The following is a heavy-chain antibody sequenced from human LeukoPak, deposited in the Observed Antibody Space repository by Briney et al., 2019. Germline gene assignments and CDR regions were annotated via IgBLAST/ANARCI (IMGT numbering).Heavy chain of an antibody. V-gene: IGHV3-30*02. D-gene: IGHD3-22*01. Sequence: GGSLRLSCAASGFTFSSYGMHWVRQAPGKGLEWVAFIRYDGSNKYYADSVKGRFTISRDNSKNTLYLQMNSLRAEDTAVYYCAKPSSGYYDSSGGLDYWGQGTLVTVSS. CDR3: AKPSSGYYDSSGGLDY. J-gene: IGHJ4*02. CDR1: GFTFSSYG. CDR2: IRYDGSNK.